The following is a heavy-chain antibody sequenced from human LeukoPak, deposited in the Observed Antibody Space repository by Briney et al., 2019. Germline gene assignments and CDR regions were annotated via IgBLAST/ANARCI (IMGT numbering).Heavy chain of an antibody. CDR2: ISGSGGST. V-gene: IGHV3-23*01. J-gene: IGHJ4*02. D-gene: IGHD6-19*01. CDR3: AKGLREQWLVIPPDY. CDR1: GFTFSSYA. Sequence: PGGSLRLSCAASGFTFSSYAMSWVRQPPGKGLECVSSISGSGGSTYYADSVKGRFTISRDNSKNTLYLQMSSLRAEDTAVYYCAKGLREQWLVIPPDYWGQGTLVTVSS.